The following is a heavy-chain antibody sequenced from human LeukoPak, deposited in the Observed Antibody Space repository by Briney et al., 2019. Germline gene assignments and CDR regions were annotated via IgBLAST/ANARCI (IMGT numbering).Heavy chain of an antibody. CDR3: ARDQYTDGSGSYEHFY. CDR1: GYTFTSYG. J-gene: IGHJ4*02. D-gene: IGHD3-10*01. Sequence: ASMKVSCKASGYTFTSYGISWVRQAPGQGLEWMGWISAANGNTNYAQKLQGRVTMTTDTSTSTAYMELRSLRSDDTAVYCCARDQYTDGSGSYEHFYWGQGTLVTVSS. V-gene: IGHV1-18*01. CDR2: ISAANGNT.